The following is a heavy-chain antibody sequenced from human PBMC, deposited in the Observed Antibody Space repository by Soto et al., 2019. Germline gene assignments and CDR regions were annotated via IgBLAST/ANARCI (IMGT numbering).Heavy chain of an antibody. V-gene: IGHV1-69*12. CDR2: IIPIFGTA. CDR1: GGTFSSYA. Sequence: QVQLVRSGAEVKKPGSSVKVSCKASGGTFSSYAISWVRQAPGQGLEWMGGIIPIFGTANYAQKFQGRVTITADDSTSTAYMELSSLRSEETAVYYCAREERVGATSNAFFDLWGRGTLVTVSS. D-gene: IGHD1-26*01. CDR3: AREERVGATSNAFFDL. J-gene: IGHJ2*01.